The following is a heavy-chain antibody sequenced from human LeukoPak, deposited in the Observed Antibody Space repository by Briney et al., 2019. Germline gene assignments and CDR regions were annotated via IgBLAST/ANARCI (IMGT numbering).Heavy chain of an antibody. CDR3: ASPKENNDYYFDY. CDR2: LIPLFGRA. Sequence: SVRVSCKASGGTFRNYALSWVRQAPGQGLEWMGGLIPLFGRAEYAQKFQGRVTIIADEATNTAYLELSSLTSDDTAIYYCASPKENNDYYFDYWGQGTLVTVST. J-gene: IGHJ4*02. CDR1: GGTFRNYA. V-gene: IGHV1-69*13. D-gene: IGHD1/OR15-1a*01.